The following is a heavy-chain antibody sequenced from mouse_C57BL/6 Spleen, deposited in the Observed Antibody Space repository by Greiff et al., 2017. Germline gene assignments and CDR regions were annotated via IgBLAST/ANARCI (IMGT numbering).Heavy chain of an antibody. J-gene: IGHJ2*01. CDR3: TRSYGSSYYFGY. V-gene: IGHV5-17*01. CDR2: ISSGSSTI. Sequence: EVMLVESGGGLVKPGGSLKLSCAASGFTFSDYGMHWVRQAPEKGLEWVAYISSGSSTIYYADTVKGRFTISRDNAKNTLFLQMTSLRSEDTARYYCTRSYGSSYYFGYWGQGTTLTVSS. D-gene: IGHD1-1*01. CDR1: GFTFSDYG.